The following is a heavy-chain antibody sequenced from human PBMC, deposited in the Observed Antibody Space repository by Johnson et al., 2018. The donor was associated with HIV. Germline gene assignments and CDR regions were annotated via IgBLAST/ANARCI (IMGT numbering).Heavy chain of an antibody. D-gene: IGHD3-22*01. V-gene: IGHV3-7*05. CDR1: GFIISSYW. CDR2: IKKDGSEK. CDR3: ARTITMIVVDIKSNNDALDI. Sequence: VQLVESGGGLVQPGGSLRLSCAASGFIISSYWMTWVRQAPGKGLEWVANIKKDGSEKYYVDSVKGRFTISRDNAKNSLYLQMNSLRAEDTALYYCARTITMIVVDIKSNNDALDIWGQGTMVTVSS. J-gene: IGHJ3*02.